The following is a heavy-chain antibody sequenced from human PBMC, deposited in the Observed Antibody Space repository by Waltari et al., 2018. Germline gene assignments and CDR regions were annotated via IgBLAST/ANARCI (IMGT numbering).Heavy chain of an antibody. D-gene: IGHD1-26*01. CDR3: AKSRGSYSLDY. CDR2: ISGSGDRT. CDR1: GFAFSIYA. V-gene: IGHV3-23*01. J-gene: IGHJ4*02. Sequence: EVQLLESGGGLVQPGGSLRLPCAASGFAFSIYAMSWVRQAPGKGLGGVSAISGSGDRTYYADAVKGRFTISRDNSKNTLYLQMNSLRAEDTAIYYCAKSRGSYSLDYWGQGTLVTVSS.